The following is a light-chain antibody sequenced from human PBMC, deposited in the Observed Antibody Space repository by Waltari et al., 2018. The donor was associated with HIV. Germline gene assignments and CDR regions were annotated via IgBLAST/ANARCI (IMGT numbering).Light chain of an antibody. Sequence: EIVLTQSPGTLSLSPGDIATLSCRASQTISSTSLAWYQKKLGQAPRLLIYGSSSRAAGIPDRFSGSGSGTDFTLTISRLEPEDFAVYFCQQYRSSRSTFGQGTKLEIK. CDR3: QQYRSSRST. CDR2: GSS. J-gene: IGKJ2*01. V-gene: IGKV3-20*01. CDR1: QTISSTS.